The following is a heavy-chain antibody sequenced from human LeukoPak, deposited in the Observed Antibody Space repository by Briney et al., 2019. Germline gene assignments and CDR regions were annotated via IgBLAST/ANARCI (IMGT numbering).Heavy chain of an antibody. CDR3: ARDARAVAGPEAYYYYYMDV. Sequence: ASVKVSCKASGYTFTSYAMHWVRQAPGQRLEWMGWINAGNGNTKYSQEFQGRVTITRDTSASTAYMELSSLRSEDMAVYYCARDARAVAGPEAYYYYYMDVWGKGTTVTVSS. CDR1: GYTFTSYA. CDR2: INAGNGNT. D-gene: IGHD6-19*01. V-gene: IGHV1-3*03. J-gene: IGHJ6*03.